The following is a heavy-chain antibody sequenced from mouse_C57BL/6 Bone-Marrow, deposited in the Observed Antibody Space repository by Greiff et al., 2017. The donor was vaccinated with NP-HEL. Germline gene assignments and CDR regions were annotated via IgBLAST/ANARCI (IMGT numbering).Heavy chain of an antibody. J-gene: IGHJ2*01. V-gene: IGHV5-17*01. Sequence: EVQRVESGGGLVKPGGSLKLSCAASGFTFSDYGMHWVRQAPEKGLEWVAYISSGSRTIYYADTVKCRFTISRDNAKNTLFLQMTSLRSEDTAMYYCARLNWDGYWGQGTTLTVSS. CDR3: ARLNWDGY. CDR2: ISSGSRTI. D-gene: IGHD4-1*02. CDR1: GFTFSDYG.